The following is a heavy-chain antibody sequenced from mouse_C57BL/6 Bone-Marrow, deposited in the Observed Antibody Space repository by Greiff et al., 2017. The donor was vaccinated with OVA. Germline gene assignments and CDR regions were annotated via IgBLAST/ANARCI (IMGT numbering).Heavy chain of an antibody. CDR1: GFNIKDDY. J-gene: IGHJ3*01. CDR3: TTSCGFAY. CDR2: IDPENGDT. V-gene: IGHV14-4*01. Sequence: DVKLQESGAELVRPGASVKLSCTASGFNIKDDYMHWVKQRPEQGLEWIGWIDPENGDTEYASKFQGKATITADTSSNTAYLQLSSLTSEDTAVYYCTTSCGFAYWGQGTLVTVSA.